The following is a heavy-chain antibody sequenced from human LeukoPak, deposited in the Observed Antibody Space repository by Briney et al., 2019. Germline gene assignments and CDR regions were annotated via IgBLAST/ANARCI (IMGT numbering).Heavy chain of an antibody. J-gene: IGHJ6*02. CDR1: GGSISSYF. D-gene: IGHD3-22*01. CDR2: IYSSGST. Sequence: SETLSLTCTVSGGSISSYFWGWIRQPAGKGLEWIGRIYSSGSTNYNPSLKSRVTMSVDTSKNQFSLKLSSVTAADTAVYYCARSIVRYYYYGMDVWGQGTTVTVSS. V-gene: IGHV4-4*07. CDR3: ARSIVRYYYYGMDV.